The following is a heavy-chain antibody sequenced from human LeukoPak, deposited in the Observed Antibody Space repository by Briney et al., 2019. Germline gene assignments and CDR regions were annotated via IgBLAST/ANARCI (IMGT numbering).Heavy chain of an antibody. J-gene: IGHJ4*02. V-gene: IGHV1-58*02. CDR3: ARDLLGYNWNYPFDY. CDR1: GFTFTSSA. D-gene: IGHD1-7*01. CDR2: IVVGSGNT. Sequence: ASVKVSCKASGFTFTSSAMQWVRQARGQRLEWIGWIVVGSGNTNYAQKFQERVTITRDMSTSTAYMELSSLRSDDTAVYYCARDLLGYNWNYPFDYWGQGTLVTVSS.